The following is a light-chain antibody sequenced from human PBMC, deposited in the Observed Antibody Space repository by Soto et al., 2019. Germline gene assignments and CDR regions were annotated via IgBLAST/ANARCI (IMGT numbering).Light chain of an antibody. CDR2: GAS. CDR1: QSVSSN. J-gene: IGKJ1*01. V-gene: IGKV3-15*01. CDR3: QQYNDGPPWP. Sequence: TQSPSALSVYPGERATLSCSASQSVSSNVAWYQQKPGQAPRLLIYGASNRATGIPARFSGSGSGTDFSLTITSLQSEDFAVYYCQQYNDGPPWPFGQGTKVDI.